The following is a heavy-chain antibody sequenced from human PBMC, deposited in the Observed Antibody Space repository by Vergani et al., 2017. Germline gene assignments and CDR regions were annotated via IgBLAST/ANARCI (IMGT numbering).Heavy chain of an antibody. V-gene: IGHV3-23*01. CDR2: ISGSGGST. D-gene: IGHD3-10*01. J-gene: IGHJ5*02. CDR1: GFTFSSYA. Sequence: EVQLLESGGGLVQPGGSLRLSCAASGFTFSSYAMSWVRQAPGKGLEWVSAISGSGGSTYYADSVKGRFTISRDTSKNTLHLQINNLRVEDTAVYYCARGNYYGSGTYVDPWGQGTLVTVSS. CDR3: ARGNYYGSGTYVDP.